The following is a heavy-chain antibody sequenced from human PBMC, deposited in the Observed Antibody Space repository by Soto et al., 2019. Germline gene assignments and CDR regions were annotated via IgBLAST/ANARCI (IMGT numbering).Heavy chain of an antibody. CDR2: IDPSDSYT. D-gene: IGHD6-13*01. J-gene: IGHJ6*02. CDR1: GYRFASYW. V-gene: IGHV5-10-1*01. CDR3: ATEGSSMQGSTWGSYYGMDV. Sequence: ESLRISFKGSGYRFASYWIIWVRQMPGKGLEWMGRIDPSDSYTNYSPSFQGHVTISADKSISTAYLQWSSLKASDTAIYYCATEGSSMQGSTWGSYYGMDVWGQGTTVTVPS.